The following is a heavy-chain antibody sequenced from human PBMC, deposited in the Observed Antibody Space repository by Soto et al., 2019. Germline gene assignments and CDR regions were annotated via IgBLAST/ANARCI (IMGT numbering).Heavy chain of an antibody. CDR2: IYTSGST. V-gene: IGHV4-4*07. CDR1: GASIARSSY. CDR3: ARDRAAAPSYNYYGMNV. J-gene: IGHJ6*02. Sequence: PSETLSLTCSVSGASIARSSYWSWIRQPAGKGLEWIGRIYTSGSTNYNPSLKSRVTMSVDASKNQFSLKVSSVTPADPAVYSCARDRAAAPSYNYYGMNVWGQGTTVTVSS. D-gene: IGHD3-10*01.